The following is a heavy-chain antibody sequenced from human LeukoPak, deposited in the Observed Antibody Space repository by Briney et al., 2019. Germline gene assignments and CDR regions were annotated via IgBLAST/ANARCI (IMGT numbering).Heavy chain of an antibody. J-gene: IGHJ4*02. CDR2: IYTGGST. Sequence: SGGSLRLSCAASGLIVSSNYMSWVRQAPGKGLEWVSVIYTGGSTYYADSVKGRFTISRDNSKNTLFLQINSLRADDTAVYYCARGVPFYYWGQGTLVTVSS. CDR1: GLIVSSNY. CDR3: ARGVPFYY. V-gene: IGHV3-53*01.